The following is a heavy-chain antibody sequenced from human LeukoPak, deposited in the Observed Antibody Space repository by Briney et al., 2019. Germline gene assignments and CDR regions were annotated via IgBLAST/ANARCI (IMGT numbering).Heavy chain of an antibody. Sequence: SGGSLRLSCAASGVTFSSCEMNWVRQVAGKGLEWVSYISSSGGSIFYADSVKGRFTISRANAKNSMYLQMNSLRAEDTAVYYCARGLRAKLFSTVITRGRPYYFDYWGQGTLVTVSS. J-gene: IGHJ4*02. D-gene: IGHD4-23*01. CDR3: ARGLRAKLFSTVITRGRPYYFDY. CDR1: GVTFSSCE. CDR2: ISSSGGSI. V-gene: IGHV3-48*03.